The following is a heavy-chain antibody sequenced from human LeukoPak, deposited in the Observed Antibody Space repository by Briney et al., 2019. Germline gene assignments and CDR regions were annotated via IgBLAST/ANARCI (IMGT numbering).Heavy chain of an antibody. J-gene: IGHJ4*02. V-gene: IGHV1-69*13. D-gene: IGHD2-2*01. Sequence: SVKVSCKASGGTFSSYAISWVRQAPGQGLEWMGGIIPIFGTANYAQKFQGRVTITAGESTSTAYMELSSLRSEDTAVYYCALLTYQPLLPNLAFDYWGQGTLVTVSS. CDR2: IIPIFGTA. CDR1: GGTFSSYA. CDR3: ALLTYQPLLPNLAFDY.